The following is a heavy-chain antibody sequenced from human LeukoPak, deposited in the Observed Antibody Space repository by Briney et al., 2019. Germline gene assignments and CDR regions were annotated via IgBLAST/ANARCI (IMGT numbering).Heavy chain of an antibody. V-gene: IGHV1-69*13. D-gene: IGHD5-24*01. CDR2: IIPIFGTA. CDR1: GGTFSSYA. Sequence: SVKVSCKASGGTFSSYAISWVRQAPGQGLEWMGGIIPIFGTANYAQKFQGRVTITADESTSTAYMELSSLRSEDTAVYYCARSRDGYLLAFDIWGQGTMVTVSS. CDR3: ARSRDGYLLAFDI. J-gene: IGHJ3*02.